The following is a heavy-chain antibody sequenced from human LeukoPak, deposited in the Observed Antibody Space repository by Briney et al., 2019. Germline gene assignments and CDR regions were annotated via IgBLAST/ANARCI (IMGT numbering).Heavy chain of an antibody. J-gene: IGHJ5*02. Sequence: ASVKVSCKASGYTFTGYYMHWVRQAPGQGLEWVGWINPNSGGTNYAQKLQGRVTMTRETSISTAYIELSKLRYDYTAVYFCAKPAFDFWSLYNWFHPWGQGTLVTVPS. CDR1: GYTFTGYY. D-gene: IGHD3-3*01. CDR3: AKPAFDFWSLYNWFHP. V-gene: IGHV1-2*02. CDR2: INPNSGGT.